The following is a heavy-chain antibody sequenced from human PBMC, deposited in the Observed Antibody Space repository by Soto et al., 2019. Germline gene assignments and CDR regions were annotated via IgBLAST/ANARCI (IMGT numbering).Heavy chain of an antibody. CDR3: ARNTVTTPYYYYGMDV. D-gene: IGHD4-4*01. J-gene: IGHJ6*02. V-gene: IGHV1-69*01. Sequence: QVQLVQSGAEVKKPGSSVKVSCKASGGTFSSYAISWVRQAPGQGLEWMGGIIPIFGTANHAQKFQGRVTNTADEPTSAVYIELSSPRSDDTAVVYCARNTVTTPYYYYGMDVWGQGTTVTVSS. CDR1: GGTFSSYA. CDR2: IIPIFGTA.